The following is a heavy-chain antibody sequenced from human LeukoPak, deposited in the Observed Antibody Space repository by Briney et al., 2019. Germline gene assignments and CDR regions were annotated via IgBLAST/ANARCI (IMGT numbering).Heavy chain of an antibody. Sequence: ASVKVSCKASGYTFSNYNIHWLRQTPGQGLEWMGIVNPSGDSTNYAQNFQGRVTMTGDTSTSTVYMELSSLRSEDTAVYYCARVRDGYNDAYDIWGQGTMVTVTS. CDR3: ARVRDGYNDAYDI. CDR2: VNPSGDST. CDR1: GYTFSNYN. D-gene: IGHD5-24*01. J-gene: IGHJ3*02. V-gene: IGHV1-46*01.